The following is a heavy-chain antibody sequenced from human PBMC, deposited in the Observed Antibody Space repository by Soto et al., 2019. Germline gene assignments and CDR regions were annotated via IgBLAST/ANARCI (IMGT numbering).Heavy chain of an antibody. CDR3: ARHRDYGGDLDY. D-gene: IGHD4-17*01. CDR1: GFTVSSTY. CDR2: IYSGGST. Sequence: EVQLVESGGGLVQPGGSLRLSCAASGFTVSSTYMSWVRQAPGKGLEWVSVIYSGGSTYSADSVRGRFTISRDDSKNTLYLRMNRLRGEDTAVYYCARHRDYGGDLDYWGQGTLVTVSS. V-gene: IGHV3-66*04. J-gene: IGHJ4*02.